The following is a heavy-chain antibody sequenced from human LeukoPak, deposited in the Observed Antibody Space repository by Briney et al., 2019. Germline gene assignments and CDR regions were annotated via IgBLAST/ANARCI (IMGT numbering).Heavy chain of an antibody. V-gene: IGHV4-59*01. J-gene: IGHJ3*02. Sequence: PSETLSLTCTVSGGSISSYYWSWIRQPPGKGLEWIGYIYYSGSTNYNPSLKRRVTISVDTSKNQFSLKLNSVTAADTAVYYCARVNWGSYGAFDIWGQGTMVTVSS. CDR2: IYYSGST. CDR3: ARVNWGSYGAFDI. CDR1: GGSISSYY. D-gene: IGHD7-27*01.